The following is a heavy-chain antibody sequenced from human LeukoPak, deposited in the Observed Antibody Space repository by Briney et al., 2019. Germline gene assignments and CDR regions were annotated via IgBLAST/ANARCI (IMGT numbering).Heavy chain of an antibody. D-gene: IGHD3-10*01. V-gene: IGHV4-4*02. CDR2: IYHSGST. J-gene: IGHJ5*02. CDR3: ARKSFLELQIDP. CDR1: GVSISSNNW. Sequence: SETLSLTCAVSGVSISSNNWWTWVRQPPGKGLEWIGEIYHSGSTNYNPSLKSRVTISVDNSKNQFSLKLTSVTAADTAVYYCARKSFLELQIDPWGQGTLVTVSS.